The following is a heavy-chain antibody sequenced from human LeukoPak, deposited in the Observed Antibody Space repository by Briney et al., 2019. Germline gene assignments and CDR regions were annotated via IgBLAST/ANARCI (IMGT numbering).Heavy chain of an antibody. J-gene: IGHJ4*02. CDR3: ARRKRYSDTSGYYPFDS. V-gene: IGHV3-23*01. CDR2: ISGNGGST. D-gene: IGHD3-22*01. CDR1: GFTFSNYA. Sequence: GGSLRLSCRASGFTFSNYAMTWVRQAPGEGLEWVSAISGNGGSTYYADSAKGRFAISRDNSKNTLDLQMNSLRAEDTAVYYCARRKRYSDTSGYYPFDSWGQGTLVTVSS.